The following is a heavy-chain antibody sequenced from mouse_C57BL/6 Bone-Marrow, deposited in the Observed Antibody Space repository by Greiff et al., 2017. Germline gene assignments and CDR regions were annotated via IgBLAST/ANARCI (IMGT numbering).Heavy chain of an antibody. CDR2: INPSNGGT. CDR1: GYTFTSYW. Sequence: QVQLKQPGTELVKPGASVKLSCKASGYTFTSYWMHWVKQRPGQGLEWIGNINPSNGGTNYNEKFKSKATLTVDKSSSTAYMQLSSLTSEDSAVYYCARGYCSGYVDYAMDYWGQGTSVTVSS. V-gene: IGHV1-53*01. D-gene: IGHD3-2*02. CDR3: ARGYCSGYVDYAMDY. J-gene: IGHJ4*01.